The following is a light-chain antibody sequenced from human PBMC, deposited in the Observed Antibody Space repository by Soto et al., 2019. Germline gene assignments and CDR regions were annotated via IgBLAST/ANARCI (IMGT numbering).Light chain of an antibody. V-gene: IGLV2-14*01. J-gene: IGLJ3*02. CDR2: EVS. CDR3: SSYTTSNTLV. Sequence: QSALTQPASVSGSPGQSITISCTGTSSDVGSYNYVSWYQHHPGKAPKLMIYEVSNRPSGVSYRFSGSKSGSTASLTIAGLQAEDEADYFCSSYTTSNTLVFGGRTKLTVL. CDR1: SSDVGSYNY.